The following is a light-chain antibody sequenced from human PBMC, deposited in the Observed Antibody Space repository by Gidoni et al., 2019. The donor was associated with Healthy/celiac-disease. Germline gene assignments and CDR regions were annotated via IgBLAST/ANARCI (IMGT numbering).Light chain of an antibody. CDR3: QQYDNLLLLT. J-gene: IGKJ4*01. CDR2: DAS. Sequence: DIQKTKSLSTLSDPAGDRVTITCQPSQDISNYLNWYQQKPGNPPKLLIYDASNLETGVPSRFSGSGSGTDFTFTISSLQPEDIATYYCQQYDNLLLLTFGGGTKVEIK. CDR1: QDISNY. V-gene: IGKV1-33*01.